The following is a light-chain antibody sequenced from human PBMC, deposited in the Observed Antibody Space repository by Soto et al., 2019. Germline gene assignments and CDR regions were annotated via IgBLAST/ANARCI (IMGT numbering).Light chain of an antibody. Sequence: QSVLTQPASVSGSPGQSITISCTGTSSDVGSYNLVSWYQQHPGKAPRIMIYEVSKRPSGVSNRFSGSKSGNTASLTISGLQAEDEADYYCCSYAVNSPLTYVFGTGTKVTVL. CDR3: CSYAVNSPLTYV. CDR1: SSDVGSYNL. CDR2: EVS. V-gene: IGLV2-23*02. J-gene: IGLJ1*01.